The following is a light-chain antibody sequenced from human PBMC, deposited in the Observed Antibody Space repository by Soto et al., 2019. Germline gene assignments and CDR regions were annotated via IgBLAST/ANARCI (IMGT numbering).Light chain of an antibody. CDR2: DVA. CDR3: SSYTSNDVV. Sequence: QSALTQPASVSGSPGQSVTISCTGTSSDVGGYKYVSWYQQHPNRAPKLIIYDVAYRPSGVSNRFSGSKSGDTASLTISGLQADDEANYYCSSYTSNDVVFGGGTKLTVL. J-gene: IGLJ2*01. CDR1: SSDVGGYKY. V-gene: IGLV2-14*03.